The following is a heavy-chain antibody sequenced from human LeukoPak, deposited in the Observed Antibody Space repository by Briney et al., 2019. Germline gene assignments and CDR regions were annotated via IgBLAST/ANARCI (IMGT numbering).Heavy chain of an antibody. D-gene: IGHD1-1*01. CDR1: VYTFTTYN. V-gene: IGHV1-18*04. CDR2: ISAYNGDT. Sequence: ASVRVSCKASVYTFTTYNINWVRQAPGQGLEWMGWISAYNGDTNYAQKFQGRVTMTTDTATSTAFVELRSLRSDDTAVYYCARGGTYNWFDPWGHGTLVTVSS. J-gene: IGHJ5*02. CDR3: ARGGTYNWFDP.